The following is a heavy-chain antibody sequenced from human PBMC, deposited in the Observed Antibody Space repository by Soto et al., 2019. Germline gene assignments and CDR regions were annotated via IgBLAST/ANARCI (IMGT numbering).Heavy chain of an antibody. CDR3: ARVGDKNYDSSGYYVGFFDP. Sequence: GESLKISCKGSGYSFTSYWIGWVRQMPGKGLEWMGIIYPGDSDTRYSPSFQGQVTISAEKSISTAYLKWISLKASDTAMYYCARVGDKNYDSSGYYVGFFDPWGQGTLVTVSS. J-gene: IGHJ5*02. V-gene: IGHV5-51*01. CDR2: IYPGDSDT. D-gene: IGHD3-22*01. CDR1: GYSFTSYW.